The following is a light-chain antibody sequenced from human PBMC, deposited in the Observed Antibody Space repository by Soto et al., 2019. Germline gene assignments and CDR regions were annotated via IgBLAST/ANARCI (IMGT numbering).Light chain of an antibody. V-gene: IGKV3-15*01. Sequence: EMVMAQSPATLSVSQGETATLSCRASQSVSSKLAWYQQKPGQSPTLLIYGGSTRAAGIPDRFSGNGSGTEFTLTISSLQSEDFAVYYCQQYGNWPPVTFGGGTKVDIK. CDR3: QQYGNWPPVT. J-gene: IGKJ4*01. CDR2: GGS. CDR1: QSVSSK.